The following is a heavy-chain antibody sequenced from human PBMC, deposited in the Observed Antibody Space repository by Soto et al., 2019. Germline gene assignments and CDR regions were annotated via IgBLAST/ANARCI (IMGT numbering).Heavy chain of an antibody. CDR2: VYWDDDK. V-gene: IGHV2-5*02. Sequence: SGPTLVNPTQTLTLTCTFPGFSLSTSGAGVGWIRQPPPKALEWLAVVYWDDDKRYSPSLKSRLTITKDTSKNQVVLTMTNMDPVDTATYYCASRLYGGWLTGIYYDYWGPGTLVTVSS. J-gene: IGHJ4*02. CDR1: GFSLSTSGAG. D-gene: IGHD7-27*01. CDR3: ASRLYGGWLTGIYYDY.